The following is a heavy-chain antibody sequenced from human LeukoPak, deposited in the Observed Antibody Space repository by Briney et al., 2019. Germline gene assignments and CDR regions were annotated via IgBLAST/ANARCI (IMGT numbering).Heavy chain of an antibody. CDR1: GFTFSSYA. CDR2: ISSDSPYI. Sequence: PGGSLRLSCAASGFTFSSYAMSWVRQAPGKGLEWVSSISSDSPYIYYADAVHGRFTVSRDNAKYSLYLQMNSLRAEDTAVYYCVRGSYGAYDYWGQGSLVTVSS. D-gene: IGHD4-17*01. CDR3: VRGSYGAYDY. V-gene: IGHV3-21*01. J-gene: IGHJ4*02.